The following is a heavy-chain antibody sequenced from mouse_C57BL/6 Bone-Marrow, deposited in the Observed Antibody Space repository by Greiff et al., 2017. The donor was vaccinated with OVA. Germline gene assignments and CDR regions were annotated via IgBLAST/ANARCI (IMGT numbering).Heavy chain of an antibody. CDR2: INPGSGGT. J-gene: IGHJ4*01. CDR3: ARDFRGDYYGSSFYAMDY. Sequence: QVQLQQSGAELVRPGTSVKVSCKASGYAFTNYLIEWVKQRPGQGLEWIGVINPGSGGTNYNEKFKGKATLTADKSSSTAYMQLSSLTSEDSAVYFCARDFRGDYYGSSFYAMDYWGQGTSVTVSS. V-gene: IGHV1-54*01. D-gene: IGHD1-1*01. CDR1: GYAFTNYL.